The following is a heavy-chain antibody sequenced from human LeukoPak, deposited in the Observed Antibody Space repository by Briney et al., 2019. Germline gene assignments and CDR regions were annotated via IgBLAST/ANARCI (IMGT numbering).Heavy chain of an antibody. J-gene: IGHJ3*02. D-gene: IGHD2-15*01. V-gene: IGHV4-4*07. CDR2: IYTRGST. Sequence: SETLSLTCTVSGGSINNYYWSWIRQPAGKGLEWIGRIYTRGSTNYNPSRQSPVTMSVDTSKNHFSLKLSSVTAADTAVYYCARGRYCSADICSGGDAFDIWGQGTMVSVSS. CDR3: ARGRYCSADICSGGDAFDI. CDR1: GGSINNYY.